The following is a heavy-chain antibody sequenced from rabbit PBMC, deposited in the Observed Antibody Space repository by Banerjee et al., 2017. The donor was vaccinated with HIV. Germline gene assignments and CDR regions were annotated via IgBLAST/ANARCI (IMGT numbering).Heavy chain of an antibody. D-gene: IGHD6-1*01. V-gene: IGHV1S45*01. CDR2: IYAGSSGST. Sequence: QEQLEESGGDLVKPEGSLTLTCTASGFSFNNKYVMCWVRQAPGKGLEWIACIYAGSSGSTYYASWAKGRFTISKTSSTTVTLQMTSLTAADTATYFCARDYAIGGPDYAFDLWGQGTLVTVS. CDR3: ARDYAIGGPDYAFDL. J-gene: IGHJ4*01. CDR1: GFSFNNKYV.